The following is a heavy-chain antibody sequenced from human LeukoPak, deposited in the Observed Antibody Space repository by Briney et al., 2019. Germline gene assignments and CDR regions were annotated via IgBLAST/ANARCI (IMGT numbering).Heavy chain of an antibody. CDR2: ISWNSGSI. CDR3: AKARYDSSGYVVY. CDR1: GFTFDDYA. D-gene: IGHD3-22*01. J-gene: IGHJ4*02. V-gene: IGHV3-9*01. Sequence: PGGSLRLSCAVSGFTFDDYAMHWVRQAPGKGLEWVSGISWNSGSIGYADSVKGRFTISRDNAKNSLYLQMNSLRAEDTALYYCAKARYDSSGYVVYWGQGTLVTVSS.